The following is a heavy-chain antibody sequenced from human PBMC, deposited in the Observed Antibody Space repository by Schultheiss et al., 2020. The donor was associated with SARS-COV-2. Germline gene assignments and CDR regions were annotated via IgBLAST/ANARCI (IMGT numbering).Heavy chain of an antibody. Sequence: SETLSLTCAVYGGSFSGYYWSWIRQPPGKGLEWIGSIYYSGSTYYNPSLKSRVTISVDTSKNQFSLKLSSVTAADTAVYYCARDRYSSGWYRTEDHYYGMDVWGQGTTVTVSS. D-gene: IGHD6-19*01. CDR1: GGSFSGYY. CDR3: ARDRYSSGWYRTEDHYYGMDV. V-gene: IGHV4-34*01. J-gene: IGHJ6*02. CDR2: IYYSGST.